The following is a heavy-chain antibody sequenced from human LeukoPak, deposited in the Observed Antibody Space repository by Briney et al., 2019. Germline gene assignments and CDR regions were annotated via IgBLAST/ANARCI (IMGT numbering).Heavy chain of an antibody. CDR2: IKQDGSEK. V-gene: IGHV3-7*01. Sequence: GGSLRLSCAASGFTFSSYWMSWVRQAPGKGLEWVANIKQDGSEKYYVDSVMGRFTISRDNAKNSLYLQMNSLRAEDTAVYYCARVRVFRWFDPWGQGTLVTVSS. CDR1: GFTFSSYW. J-gene: IGHJ5*02. CDR3: ARVRVFRWFDP.